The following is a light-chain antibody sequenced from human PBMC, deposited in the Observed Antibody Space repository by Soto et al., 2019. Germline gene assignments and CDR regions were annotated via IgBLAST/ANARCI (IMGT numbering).Light chain of an antibody. Sequence: QSVLTQPASVSGSPGQSITISCTGTSSDVGRYKFVSWYQQHPDKAPKLMIYEVSDRPPGVSNRFSGSKSGNTASLTISGLQADDEADYYCSSYTSSTTWVFGGGTKVTVL. CDR3: SSYTSSTTWV. J-gene: IGLJ3*02. CDR1: SSDVGRYKF. CDR2: EVS. V-gene: IGLV2-14*01.